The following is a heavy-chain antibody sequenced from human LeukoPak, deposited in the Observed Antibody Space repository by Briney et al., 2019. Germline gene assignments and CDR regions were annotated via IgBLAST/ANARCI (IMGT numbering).Heavy chain of an antibody. CDR2: IIPIFGTA. Sequence: SVKVSCKASGGTFSSYAISWVRQAPGQGLEWMGGIIPIFGTANYAQKFQGRVTITADESTSTAYMELSSLRSEDTAVYYCARGKQLERLYAFDIWGQGTMVTVSS. CDR3: ARGKQLERLYAFDI. CDR1: GGTFSSYA. J-gene: IGHJ3*02. V-gene: IGHV1-69*01. D-gene: IGHD1-1*01.